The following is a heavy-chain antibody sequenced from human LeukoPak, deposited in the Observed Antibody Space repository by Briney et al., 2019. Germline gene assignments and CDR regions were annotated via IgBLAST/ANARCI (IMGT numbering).Heavy chain of an antibody. CDR3: ARDAGFHDYGDFFFDY. V-gene: IGHV3-7*01. CDR2: IKQDGSDK. CDR1: GFTFSSYW. Sequence: GSLRLSCAASGFTFSSYWMSWVRQAPGKGLEWVANIKQDGSDKYYVDSVKGRFTISRDNAKTSLYLQMNSLRAEDTAVYYCARDAGFHDYGDFFFDYWGQGTLVTVSS. D-gene: IGHD4-17*01. J-gene: IGHJ4*02.